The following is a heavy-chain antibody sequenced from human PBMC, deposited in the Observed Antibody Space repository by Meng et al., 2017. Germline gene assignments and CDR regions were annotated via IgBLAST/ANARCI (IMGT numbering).Heavy chain of an antibody. V-gene: IGHV1-69*13. CDR2: IIPIFGTA. J-gene: IGHJ6*02. CDR1: GGTFSSYA. D-gene: IGHD2-2*01. CDR3: AFSQGDIVVVPAATPPYYYGMDV. Sequence: SVKVSCKASGGTFSSYAISWVRQAPGQGLEWMGGIIPIFGTANYAQKFQGRVTITADESTSTAYMELSSLRSEDTAVYYCAFSQGDIVVVPAATPPYYYGMDVWGQGTTVT.